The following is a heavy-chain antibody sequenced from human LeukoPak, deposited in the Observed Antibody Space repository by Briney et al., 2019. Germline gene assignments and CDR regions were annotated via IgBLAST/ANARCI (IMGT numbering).Heavy chain of an antibody. V-gene: IGHV1-69*02. CDR3: ARGVGIVGATPKPYYFDY. CDR2: IIPILGIA. Sequence: ASVKVSCKASGGTFSSYTISWLRQAPGQGLEWMGRIIPILGIANYAQKFQGRVTITADKSTSTAYMELSSLRSEDTAVYYCARGVGIVGATPKPYYFDYWGQGTLVTVSS. J-gene: IGHJ4*02. D-gene: IGHD1-26*01. CDR1: GGTFSSYT.